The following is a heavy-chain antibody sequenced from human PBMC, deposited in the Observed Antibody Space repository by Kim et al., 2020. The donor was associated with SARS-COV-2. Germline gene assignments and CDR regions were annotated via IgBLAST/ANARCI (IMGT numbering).Heavy chain of an antibody. V-gene: IGHV1-8*01. Sequence: ASVKVSCKASGYTFTSYDINWVRQATGQGLEWMGWMNPNSGNTGYAQKFQGRVTMTRNTSISTAYMELSSLRSEDTAVYYCARGFVLRYFDWLLRGYYFDYWGQGTLVTVSS. CDR3: ARGFVLRYFDWLLRGYYFDY. CDR1: GYTFTSYD. J-gene: IGHJ4*02. CDR2: MNPNSGNT. D-gene: IGHD3-9*01.